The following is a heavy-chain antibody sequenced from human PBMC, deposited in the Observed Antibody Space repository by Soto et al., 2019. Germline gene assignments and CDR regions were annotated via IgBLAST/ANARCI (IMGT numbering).Heavy chain of an antibody. Sequence: GGSLRLSCAASGFTISSYSMNWVRQAPGKGLEWVSSISSSSSYIYYADSVKGRFTISRDNAKNSLYLQMNSLRAEDTAVYYCATYYYDSSGTYYFDYWGQGTLVTVSS. D-gene: IGHD3-22*01. J-gene: IGHJ4*02. CDR2: ISSSSSYI. CDR1: GFTISSYS. V-gene: IGHV3-21*01. CDR3: ATYYYDSSGTYYFDY.